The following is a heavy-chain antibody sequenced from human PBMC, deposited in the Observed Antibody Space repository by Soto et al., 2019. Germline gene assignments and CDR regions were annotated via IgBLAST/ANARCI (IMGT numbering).Heavy chain of an antibody. V-gene: IGHV3-23*01. J-gene: IGHJ4*02. CDR1: GLTFSSYA. CDR3: AKDRLRITKIVVVNEAAFLYDY. Sequence: PGGSLRLSCAASGLTFSSYAMSWVRQAPGKGLEWVSAISGSGGSTYYADSVKGRFTISRDNSENTLYLQMNSLRAEDTAVYYCAKDRLRITKIVVVNEAAFLYDYWGQGTLVTVSS. D-gene: IGHD3-22*01. CDR2: ISGSGGST.